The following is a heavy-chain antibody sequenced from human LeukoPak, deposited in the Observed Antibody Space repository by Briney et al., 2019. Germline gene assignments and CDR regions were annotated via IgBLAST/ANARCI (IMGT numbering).Heavy chain of an antibody. Sequence: SETLSLTCAVSGGSISSSNWWSWVRQPPGKGLEWIGEIYHSGSTNYNPSLKSRVTISVDTSKNQFSLKLSSVTAADTAVYYCARTRLELLWFGELSHNWFDPWGQGTLVTVSS. V-gene: IGHV4-4*02. J-gene: IGHJ5*02. CDR2: IYHSGST. D-gene: IGHD3-10*01. CDR1: GGSISSSNW. CDR3: ARTRLELLWFGELSHNWFDP.